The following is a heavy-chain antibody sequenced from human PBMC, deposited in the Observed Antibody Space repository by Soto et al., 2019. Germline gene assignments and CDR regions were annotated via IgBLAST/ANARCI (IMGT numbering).Heavy chain of an antibody. CDR1: GGSFSGYY. Sequence: SETLSLTCAVYGGSFSGYYWTWIRQPPGKGLEWIGEVNHSGTINFNPSLKSRLTISLDTSKKHFSLKLSSVTDADTAAYYCARADRTLVTSYSLDVWGQGTTVTVSS. D-gene: IGHD2-21*02. CDR2: VNHSGTI. CDR3: ARADRTLVTSYSLDV. V-gene: IGHV4-34*01. J-gene: IGHJ6*02.